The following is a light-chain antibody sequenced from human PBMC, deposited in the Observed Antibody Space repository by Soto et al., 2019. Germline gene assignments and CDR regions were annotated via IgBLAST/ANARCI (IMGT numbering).Light chain of an antibody. CDR3: QQYNNWPPWT. V-gene: IGKV3-15*01. Sequence: EVVMTQSPATLSVSPGDRATLSCRASQSVNNALAWYQQKPGQAPRLLIYAASTRATGIPARFSGSGSGTECTRTITSLQSEDLAVYYCQQYNNWPPWTFGHGTKVELK. J-gene: IGKJ1*01. CDR2: AAS. CDR1: QSVNNA.